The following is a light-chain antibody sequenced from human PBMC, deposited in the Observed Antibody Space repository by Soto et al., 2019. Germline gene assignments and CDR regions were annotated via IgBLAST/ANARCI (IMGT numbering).Light chain of an antibody. Sequence: DIQLTQSPSFLSASVGDRVTITCRASQGISSYLAWYQQKPGKAPKLLIYAASTLQSGVPSRFSGSGSGTEFTLTICSLQPEDFATYYCQQFYSYPLTFGGGTKVEIK. V-gene: IGKV1-9*01. CDR3: QQFYSYPLT. CDR1: QGISSY. J-gene: IGKJ4*01. CDR2: AAS.